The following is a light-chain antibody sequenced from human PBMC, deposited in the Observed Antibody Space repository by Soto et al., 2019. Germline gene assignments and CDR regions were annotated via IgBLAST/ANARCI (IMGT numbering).Light chain of an antibody. J-gene: IGKJ1*01. CDR2: GAS. Sequence: AIQMTQSPSSLSASVGDRVTITCRASQGIGNALGWYQKKPGKPPKVLIYGASNLQSGVPPRFSGSGSGTDFNLAISRLQTEDSATYECLQDINYTWTFGQGTKLDIK. CDR1: QGIGNA. CDR3: LQDINYTWT. V-gene: IGKV1-6*01.